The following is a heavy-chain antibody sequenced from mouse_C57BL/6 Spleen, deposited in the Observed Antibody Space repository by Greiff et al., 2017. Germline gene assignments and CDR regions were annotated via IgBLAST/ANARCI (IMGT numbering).Heavy chain of an antibody. CDR1: GFTFSDYG. V-gene: IGHV5-17*01. D-gene: IGHD1-1*01. CDR3: ARTGYYGSLFAMDY. J-gene: IGHJ4*01. Sequence: EVKLQESGGGLVKPGGSLKLSCAASGFTFSDYGMHWVRQAPEKGLEWVAYISSGSSTIYYADTVKGRFTISRDNAKNTLFLQMTSLRSEDTAMYYCARTGYYGSLFAMDYWGQGTSVTVSS. CDR2: ISSGSSTI.